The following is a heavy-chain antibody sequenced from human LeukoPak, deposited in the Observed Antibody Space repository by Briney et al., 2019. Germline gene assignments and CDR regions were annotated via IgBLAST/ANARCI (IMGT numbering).Heavy chain of an antibody. V-gene: IGHV1-69*04. CDR3: ARVGRAQKSYYSGMDV. CDR1: GGTFSSYA. CDR2: IIPILGIA. D-gene: IGHD1-26*01. Sequence: SVKVSCKASGGTFSSYAISWVRQAPGQGLEWMGRIIPILGIANYAQKFQGRVTITADKSTSTAYMELSSLRSEDTAVYYCARVGRAQKSYYSGMDVGGKGPRVTVSS. J-gene: IGHJ6*04.